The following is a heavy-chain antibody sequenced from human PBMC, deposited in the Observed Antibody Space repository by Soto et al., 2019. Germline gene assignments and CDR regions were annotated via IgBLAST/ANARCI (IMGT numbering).Heavy chain of an antibody. Sequence: QVQMVQSGAEVTKPGSSVKVSCTASGGTFSSYAISWVRQAPGQGLEWMGGIIPIFGTANYAQKFQGRVTITADESTSTAYMERRSLRSEDTAVYYFTRESRDGYCDYWGQGTLVTVSS. V-gene: IGHV1-69*01. CDR2: IIPIFGTA. J-gene: IGHJ4*02. D-gene: IGHD2-2*01. CDR1: GGTFSSYA. CDR3: TRESRDGYCDY.